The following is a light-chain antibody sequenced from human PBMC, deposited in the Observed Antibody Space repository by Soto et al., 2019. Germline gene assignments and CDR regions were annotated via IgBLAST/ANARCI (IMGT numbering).Light chain of an antibody. V-gene: IGKV3-15*01. J-gene: IGKJ1*01. CDR1: QSIRTN. Sequence: EIVLTQSPGTLSLSPGERATLSCRASQSIRTNVAWYQQIPGQAPRLLVYGASTRATGVPARFSGSGSGIEFTLTISSLQSEDSAFYYCQQYFNWPLTWTFGPGTKVDIK. CDR3: QQYFNWPLTWT. CDR2: GAS.